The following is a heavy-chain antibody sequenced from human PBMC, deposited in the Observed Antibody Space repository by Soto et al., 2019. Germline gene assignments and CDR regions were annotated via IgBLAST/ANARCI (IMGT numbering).Heavy chain of an antibody. Sequence: GGSLRLSCAASGFTFSSYGMHWVRQAPGKGLEWVAVISYDGSNKYYADSVKGRFTISRDNSKNTLYLQMNSLRAEDTAVYYCAKEGRYCSSTSCSYGMDVWGQGTTVTVSS. CDR2: ISYDGSNK. J-gene: IGHJ6*02. CDR1: GFTFSSYG. V-gene: IGHV3-30*18. CDR3: AKEGRYCSSTSCSYGMDV. D-gene: IGHD2-2*01.